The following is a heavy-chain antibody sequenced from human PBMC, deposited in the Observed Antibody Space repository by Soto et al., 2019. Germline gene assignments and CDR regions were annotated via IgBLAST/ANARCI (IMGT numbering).Heavy chain of an antibody. Sequence: EVQLLESGGGLVQPGGSLRLSCAASGFTFSSYAMSWVRQAPGKGLEWVSAISGSGGSTYYPHSGKGRFTISRDNSKNSLYLQMNSLRAEDTAVYDCAKGSAEWSGYSVQYYFDYWGQGTLVTVSS. CDR3: AKGSAEWSGYSVQYYFDY. V-gene: IGHV3-23*01. D-gene: IGHD3-3*01. CDR2: ISGSGGST. J-gene: IGHJ4*02. CDR1: GFTFSSYA.